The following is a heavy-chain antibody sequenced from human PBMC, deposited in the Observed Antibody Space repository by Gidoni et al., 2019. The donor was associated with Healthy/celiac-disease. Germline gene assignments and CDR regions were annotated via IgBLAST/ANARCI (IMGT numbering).Heavy chain of an antibody. J-gene: IGHJ3*02. CDR1: GFTFRSQG. Sequence: EVQLVDSGGGLVQPGGSLRLSCAASGFTFRSQGLNWVRPAPGKGLGWVSYISSSSSTIYYADSVKGRFTISRDNAKNSLYLQMNSLRDEDTAVYYCVKINYYDSSGYYRDAFDIWGQGTMVTVSS. CDR3: VKINYYDSSGYYRDAFDI. CDR2: ISSSSSTI. V-gene: IGHV3-48*02. D-gene: IGHD3-22*01.